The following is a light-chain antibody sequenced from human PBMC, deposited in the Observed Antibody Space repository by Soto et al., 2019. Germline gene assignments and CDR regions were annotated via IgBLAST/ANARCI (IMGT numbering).Light chain of an antibody. V-gene: IGKV1-12*01. CDR1: QGIRNW. Sequence: DIPITPSSSSRSASFGARVTIACRASQGIRNWIAWYQQKPGKAPKALIFTVSNLQSGVPSRFSGSGSGTDFTLTISSLQPEDFATYYCQQANSFPLTFGGGTKVDIK. CDR2: TVS. CDR3: QQANSFPLT. J-gene: IGKJ4*01.